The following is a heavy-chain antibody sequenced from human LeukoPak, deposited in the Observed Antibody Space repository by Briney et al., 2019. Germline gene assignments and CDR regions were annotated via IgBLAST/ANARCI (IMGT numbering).Heavy chain of an antibody. D-gene: IGHD5-12*01. V-gene: IGHV4-38-2*02. CDR2: IHHSGSS. J-gene: IGHJ4*02. Sequence: SETLSLTCTVSGDSIKSGYHWGWIRQPPGKGLEWIATIHHSGSSYYNPSLKSRVTISADTSKNQFSLKLSSVTAADTAVYYCARTIGGGYDYDYWGQGTLVTVSS. CDR1: GDSIKSGYH. CDR3: ARTIGGGYDYDY.